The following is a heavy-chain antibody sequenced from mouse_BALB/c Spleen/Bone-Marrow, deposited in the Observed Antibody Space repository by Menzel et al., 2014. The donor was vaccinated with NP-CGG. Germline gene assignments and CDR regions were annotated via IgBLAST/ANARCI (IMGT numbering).Heavy chain of an antibody. V-gene: IGHV2-4-1*01. D-gene: IGHD1-2*01. Sequence: QVQLQQPGPGLVQSSQSLSITCTVSGFSLTSYGVHWVRQSPGKGLEWLGVIWSGGSTDYNAAFISRLSISKDNSKSQVFFKMNSLQADDTAIYYCARNWGYGYLFYAMDYWGQGTSVTVSS. CDR1: GFSLTSYG. CDR3: ARNWGYGYLFYAMDY. CDR2: IWSGGST. J-gene: IGHJ4*01.